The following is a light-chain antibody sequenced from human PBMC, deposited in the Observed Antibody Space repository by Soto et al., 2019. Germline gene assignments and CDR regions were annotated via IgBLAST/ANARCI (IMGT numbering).Light chain of an antibody. CDR3: CSYAGSSTFVSYV. CDR1: SSDVGSYNL. V-gene: IGLV2-23*02. CDR2: EVS. Sequence: QSVLTQPASVSGSPGRSITISCTGTSSDVGSYNLVSWYQQHPGKAPKLMIYEVSKRPSGVSNRFSGSKSGNTASLTISGLQSEDEADYYCCSYAGSSTFVSYVFGTGTKVTVL. J-gene: IGLJ1*01.